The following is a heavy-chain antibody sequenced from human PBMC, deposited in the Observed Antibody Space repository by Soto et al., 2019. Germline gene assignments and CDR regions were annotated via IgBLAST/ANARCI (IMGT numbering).Heavy chain of an antibody. D-gene: IGHD3-10*01. CDR2: ISYDGSNK. CDR1: GFTFSSYG. Sequence: PGGSLRLSCAASGFTFSSYGVHWDRQAPGKGLEWVAVISYDGSNKYYADSVKGRFTISRDNSKNTVYLQMNSLRGEDTAVYYWASANYYGSPGDFDYRGQGTLVTVSS. V-gene: IGHV3-30*03. J-gene: IGHJ4*02. CDR3: ASANYYGSPGDFDY.